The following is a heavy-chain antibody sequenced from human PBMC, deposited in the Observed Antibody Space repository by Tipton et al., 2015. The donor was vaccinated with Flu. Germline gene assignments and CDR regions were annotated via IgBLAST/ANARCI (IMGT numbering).Heavy chain of an antibody. V-gene: IGHV4-39*07. D-gene: IGHD1-1*01. CDR2: IRYGGSS. CDR1: GGSISTSGYY. J-gene: IGHJ4*02. CDR3: ARVWSSFVATASLDS. Sequence: TLSLTCTVSGGSISTSGYYWGWIRQPPGKGLEWIGSIRYGGSSYYTPSLKSRVTISLDMSKDQFSLKLASVTAADTAVYYCARVWSSFVATASLDSWGRGTLVNVSS.